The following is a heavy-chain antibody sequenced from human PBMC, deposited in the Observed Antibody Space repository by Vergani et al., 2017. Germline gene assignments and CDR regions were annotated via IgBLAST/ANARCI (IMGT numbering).Heavy chain of an antibody. CDR2: IYPGDSDT. J-gene: IGHJ6*03. CDR3: ARLVVPAAAYYYYMDV. Sequence: EVQLVQSGAEVKKPGESLKISCKGSGYSFNSYWIGWVRQMPGKGLEWMGIIYPGDSDTRYSPSFQGQVTISADKSISTAYLQWSSLKASDTAMYYCARLVVPAAAYYYYMDVWGKGTTVTVSS. V-gene: IGHV5-51*01. CDR1: GYSFNSYW. D-gene: IGHD2-2*01.